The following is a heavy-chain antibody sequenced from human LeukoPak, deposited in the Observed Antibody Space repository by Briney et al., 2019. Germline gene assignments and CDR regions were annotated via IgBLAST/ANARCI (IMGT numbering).Heavy chain of an antibody. V-gene: IGHV1-69*13. Sequence: SVKVSCKASGYIFSNSYLYYMHWVRQAPGQGLEWMGGIMPIFDTADYAQKFQGRITITADESTSTVYMELSSLRSEDTAVYYCAREEERIAIFGVTNSRFDYWGQGTLVTVSS. CDR3: AREEERIAIFGVTNSRFDY. J-gene: IGHJ4*02. CDR2: IMPIFDTA. D-gene: IGHD3-3*01. CDR1: GYIFSNSYLYY.